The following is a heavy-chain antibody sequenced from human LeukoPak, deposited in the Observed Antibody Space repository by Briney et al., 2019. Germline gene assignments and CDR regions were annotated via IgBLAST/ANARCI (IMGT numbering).Heavy chain of an antibody. D-gene: IGHD6-13*01. CDR3: ANIAAAGTYWFDP. Sequence: ASVKVSCKASGGTFSSYAISWVRHAPGQGLEWMGGIIPIFGTANYAQKFQGRVTITTDESTSTAYMELSSLRSEDTAVYYCANIAAAGTYWFDPWGQGTLVTVSS. J-gene: IGHJ5*02. V-gene: IGHV1-69*05. CDR2: IIPIFGTA. CDR1: GGTFSSYA.